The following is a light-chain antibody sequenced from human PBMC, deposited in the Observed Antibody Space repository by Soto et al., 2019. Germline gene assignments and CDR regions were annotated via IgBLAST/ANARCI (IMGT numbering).Light chain of an antibody. CDR1: QSFSTW. J-gene: IGKJ4*01. CDR3: QQYNSNPLT. Sequence: DIQMTQSPSTLSASVGDRVTITCRASQSFSTWLAWYQQKPGKAPNLLIYKTSILESGVPSRFSGSGSGTEFTLTISSLQPDDFATYYCQQYNSNPLTSGGGTKVEIK. V-gene: IGKV1-5*03. CDR2: KTS.